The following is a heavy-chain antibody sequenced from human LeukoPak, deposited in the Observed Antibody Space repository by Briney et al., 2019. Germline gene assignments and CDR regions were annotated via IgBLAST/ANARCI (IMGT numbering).Heavy chain of an antibody. CDR1: GFSFSIYS. D-gene: IGHD4-17*01. CDR2: ISYDGSNK. Sequence: GGSLRLSCAASGFSFSIYSMNWVRQAPGKGLEWVAVISYDGSNKYYADSVKGRFTISRDNSKSTLYLQMNSLRAEDTAVYYCAKGPTTWVDYWGQGTLVTVSS. V-gene: IGHV3-30*18. J-gene: IGHJ4*02. CDR3: AKGPTTWVDY.